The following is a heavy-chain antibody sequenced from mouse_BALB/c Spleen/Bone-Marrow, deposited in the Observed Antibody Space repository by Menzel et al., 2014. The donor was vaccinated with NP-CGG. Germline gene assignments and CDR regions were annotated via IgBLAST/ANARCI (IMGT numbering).Heavy chain of an antibody. Sequence: VQLQESGPGLVAPSQSLSITCTVSGFSLTSYDISWIRQPPGKGLERLGVIWTGGGTNYNSAFMSRLSISKDNSKSQVFLKMNSLQTDDTAIYYCVRDYYGSYFDVWGAGTTVTVSS. CDR3: VRDYYGSYFDV. CDR2: IWTGGGT. J-gene: IGHJ1*01. V-gene: IGHV2-9-2*01. CDR1: GFSLTSYD. D-gene: IGHD1-1*01.